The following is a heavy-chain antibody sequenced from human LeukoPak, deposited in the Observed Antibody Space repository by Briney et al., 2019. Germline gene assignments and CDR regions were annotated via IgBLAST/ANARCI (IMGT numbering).Heavy chain of an antibody. CDR3: ARDRNEPAYFDY. CDR2: ISYDGSSK. CDR1: GLTHSNYP. J-gene: IGHJ4*02. Sequence: GGPLTLPCAPSGLTHSNYPMHGVRQAPDKAREGVAVISYDGSSKYYADSVKGRFTISRDNSKNTLYLQMNSLRAEDTAVYYCARDRNEPAYFDYWGQGTLVTVSS. D-gene: IGHD1-1*01. V-gene: IGHV3-30*04.